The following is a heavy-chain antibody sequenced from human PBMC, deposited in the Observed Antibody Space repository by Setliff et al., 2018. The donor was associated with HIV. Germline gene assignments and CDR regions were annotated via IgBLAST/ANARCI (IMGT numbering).Heavy chain of an antibody. D-gene: IGHD3-16*02. CDR2: INAGDGNT. CDR3: ARDGAYVWGTYRYQGFDH. CDR1: GYIFSNFA. V-gene: IGHV1-3*01. Sequence: ASVKVSCKASGYIFSNFAMHWVRQVPGPRLEWMGWINAGDGNTKYSQNIQGRVTITRDTSATTVYMELSRLRSEDTAVYYCARDGAYVWGTYRYQGFDHWGQGTLVT. J-gene: IGHJ4*02.